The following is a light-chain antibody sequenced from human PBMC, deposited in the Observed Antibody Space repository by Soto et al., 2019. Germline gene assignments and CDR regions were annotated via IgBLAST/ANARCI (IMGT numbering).Light chain of an antibody. CDR1: TGAVTSGYY. Sequence: QTVVTQEPSLTVSPGGTVTLTCASSTGAVTSGYYANWFQQKPGQAPRALISSTSNKHSWTPARFSGSLLGDKAALTLSGVQPEDEADYYSLVFYRDTWVFGGGTKLTVL. CDR3: LVFYRDTWV. V-gene: IGLV7-43*01. CDR2: STS. J-gene: IGLJ3*02.